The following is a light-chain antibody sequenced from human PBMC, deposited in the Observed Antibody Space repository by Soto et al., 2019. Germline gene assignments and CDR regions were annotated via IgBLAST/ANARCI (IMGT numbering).Light chain of an antibody. J-gene: IGLJ1*01. Sequence: QSALTQPASVSGSPGQSITISCTGTSSDVGAYNRVSWYQQHSGKAPKLMIYEVSNRPSGVSNRFSGSKSGNTASLTVSGLQAADEADYFCKSYAGSNTYVFGSGTKLTVL. V-gene: IGLV2-14*01. CDR1: SSDVGAYNR. CDR2: EVS. CDR3: KSYAGSNTYV.